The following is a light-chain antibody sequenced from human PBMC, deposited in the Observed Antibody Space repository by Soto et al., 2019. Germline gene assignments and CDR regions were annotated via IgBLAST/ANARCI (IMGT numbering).Light chain of an antibody. J-gene: IGLJ2*01. CDR2: SNN. V-gene: IGLV1-44*01. CDR3: AAWDDSRNGPE. Sequence: QSALTQPPSASGTPGQRVTISCSGSSSNIGSNTVNRYQQLPGTAPKLLIYSNNQRPSGVPDRISGSKSGTSAYLAISGLQSEDEADYYCAAWDDSRNGPEFGGGTKLTVL. CDR1: SSNIGSNT.